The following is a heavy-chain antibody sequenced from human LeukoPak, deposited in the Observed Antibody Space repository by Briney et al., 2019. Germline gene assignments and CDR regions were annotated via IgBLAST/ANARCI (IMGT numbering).Heavy chain of an antibody. J-gene: IGHJ3*02. CDR1: GYSISSGYY. D-gene: IGHD1-26*01. V-gene: IGHV4-38-2*02. Sequence: PSETLSLTCTLSGYSISSGYYWGWIRQPPGKGLECIGSIYHSGTTYYNPSLKSRVTISVDTSKNQFSLKPSSVTAADTAVYYCAREYSGRGRAFDIWGQGTMVTVSS. CDR3: AREYSGRGRAFDI. CDR2: IYHSGTT.